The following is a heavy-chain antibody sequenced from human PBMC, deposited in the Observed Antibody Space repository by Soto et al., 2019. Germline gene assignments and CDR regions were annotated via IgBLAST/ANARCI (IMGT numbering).Heavy chain of an antibody. CDR3: ARYGSGWYFDY. D-gene: IGHD6-19*01. CDR1: GGSISSSGHY. J-gene: IGHJ4*02. V-gene: IGHV4-39*01. CDR2: MYYRGSS. Sequence: QLQLQESGPGLVKPSETLSLTCTVSGGSISSSGHYWGWIRQPPGKGLEWIGSMYYRGSSYYNPSLKSRVTISVDTSKNQFSLQLNSVTAADTAVYDCARYGSGWYFDYWGQGTLVTVAS.